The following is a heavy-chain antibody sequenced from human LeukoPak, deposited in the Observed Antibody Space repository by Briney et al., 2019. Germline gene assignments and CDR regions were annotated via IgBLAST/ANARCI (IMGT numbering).Heavy chain of an antibody. CDR3: AKANSPYYYDSSGYSTFDY. J-gene: IGHJ4*02. V-gene: IGHV3-23*01. CDR1: GFTFSSHA. D-gene: IGHD3-22*01. Sequence: GRSLRLSCAASGFTFSSHAMNWVRHAPGKRLEWVSGMSGSGVSPYYADSVKGRFTMSRDHSKNTLYLQMNSLRAEDTAVYYCAKANSPYYYDSSGYSTFDYWGQGTLVTVSS. CDR2: MSGSGVSP.